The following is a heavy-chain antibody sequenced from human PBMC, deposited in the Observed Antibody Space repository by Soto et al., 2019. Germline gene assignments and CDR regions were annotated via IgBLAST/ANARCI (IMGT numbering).Heavy chain of an antibody. D-gene: IGHD1-7*01. J-gene: IGHJ3*02. V-gene: IGHV3-23*01. Sequence: PGGSLRLSCAASGFTFSSYSMSWVRQAPGKGLEWVSHITATGGTTYYADSVKGRFTISRDTSRNALYLQMNSLRAEDTALYFCAKCMQVNWNYDAFHIWGQGTMVTVSS. CDR3: AKCMQVNWNYDAFHI. CDR2: ITATGGTT. CDR1: GFTFSSYS.